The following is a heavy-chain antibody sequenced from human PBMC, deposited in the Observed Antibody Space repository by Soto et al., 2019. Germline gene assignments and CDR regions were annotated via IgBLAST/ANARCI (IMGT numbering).Heavy chain of an antibody. CDR2: ISSSSSFI. CDR1: GFTFSSYS. D-gene: IGHD3-9*01. Sequence: EGQLVESGGGLVKPGGSLRLSCAASGFTFSSYSMNWVRQAPGKGLEWVSSISSSSSFIYYADSVKGRFTISRDNAKNSLYLQMNSLRAEDTAIFYCARSYDILTGYSGFDYWGQGTLVTVSS. V-gene: IGHV3-21*01. CDR3: ARSYDILTGYSGFDY. J-gene: IGHJ4*02.